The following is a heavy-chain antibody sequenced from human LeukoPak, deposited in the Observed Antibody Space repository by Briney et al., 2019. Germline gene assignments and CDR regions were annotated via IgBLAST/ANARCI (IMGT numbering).Heavy chain of an antibody. D-gene: IGHD3-10*01. V-gene: IGHV3-23*01. CDR2: NGGREGST. CDR3: AKGHYYGSGSLDY. Sequence: PGGSLRLSCAASGFTFSSYGTSCVRQAPGKGLECVSANGGREGSTYYADSVKGRFTIYRDNSRNTLYVQMNRLRAEDTAVYYCAKGHYYGSGSLDYWGQGTLVTVSS. CDR1: GFTFSSYG. J-gene: IGHJ4*02.